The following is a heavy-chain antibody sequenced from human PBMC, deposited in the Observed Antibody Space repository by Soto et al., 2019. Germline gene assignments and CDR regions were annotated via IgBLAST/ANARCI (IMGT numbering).Heavy chain of an antibody. CDR1: GYSFTSYW. D-gene: IGHD3-22*01. CDR2: IYPGDSDT. J-gene: IGHJ6*02. Sequence: PGESLKISCKGSGYSFTSYWIGWVRQMPGKGLEWMGIIYPGDSDTRYSPSFQGQVTISADKSISTAYLQWSSLKASDTAMYYCARTTYYYDSSGSQSGYYYYYGMDVWGQGTTVNVSS. V-gene: IGHV5-51*01. CDR3: ARTTYYYDSSGSQSGYYYYYGMDV.